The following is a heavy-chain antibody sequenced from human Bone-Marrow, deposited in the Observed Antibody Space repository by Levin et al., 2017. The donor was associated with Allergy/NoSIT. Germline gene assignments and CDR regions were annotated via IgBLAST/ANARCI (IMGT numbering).Heavy chain of an antibody. Sequence: QTGGSLRLSCAASGFTFSNYWMSWVRQAPGKGLEWVANIKQDGTEKDYVDSVKGRFTISRDNAKNSLYLQMNSLRAEDTAVYYCARGHTYLTYYFDSWGQGTLVTVSS. V-gene: IGHV3-7*04. CDR2: IKQDGTEK. CDR1: GFTFSNYW. D-gene: IGHD2-2*02. J-gene: IGHJ4*02. CDR3: ARGHTYLTYYFDS.